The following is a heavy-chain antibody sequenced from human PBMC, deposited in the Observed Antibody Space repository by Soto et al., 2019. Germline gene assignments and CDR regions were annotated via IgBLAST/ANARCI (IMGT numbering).Heavy chain of an antibody. Sequence: GESLKISCKGSGYSFPTYWIGWGRQMPGKGLEWMGIIYPGDSDTRYSPSFQGQVTISADKSSSTAYLQWSSLKASDTATYYCARLRSSGEGYNFFDHWGQGTLVTVSS. CDR1: GYSFPTYW. V-gene: IGHV5-51*01. D-gene: IGHD5-12*01. J-gene: IGHJ4*02. CDR3: ARLRSSGEGYNFFDH. CDR2: IYPGDSDT.